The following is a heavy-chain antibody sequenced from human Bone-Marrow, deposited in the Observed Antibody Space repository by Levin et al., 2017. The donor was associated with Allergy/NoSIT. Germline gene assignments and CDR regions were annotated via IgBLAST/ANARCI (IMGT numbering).Heavy chain of an antibody. D-gene: IGHD3-22*01. V-gene: IGHV3-30*04. CDR1: GFTFSSYA. Sequence: GESLKISCAASGFTFSSYAMHWVRQAPGKGLEWVAVISYDGSNKYYADSVKGRFTISRDNSKNTLYLQMNSLRAEDTAVYYCAREFVYDSSGYGHFDYWGQGTLVTVSS. CDR3: AREFVYDSSGYGHFDY. CDR2: ISYDGSNK. J-gene: IGHJ4*02.